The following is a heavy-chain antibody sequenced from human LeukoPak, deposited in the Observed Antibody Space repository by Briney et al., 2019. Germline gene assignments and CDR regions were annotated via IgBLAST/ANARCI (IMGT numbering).Heavy chain of an antibody. Sequence: GGSLRLSCAASGFTFSSYSMNWVRQAPGKGLEWVSYISSSSSTIYYADSVKGRFTISRDNAKNPLYLQMNSLRDEDTAVYYCARDRLPPDYGDYGAFDIWGQGTMVTVSS. CDR3: ARDRLPPDYGDYGAFDI. J-gene: IGHJ3*02. D-gene: IGHD4-17*01. CDR1: GFTFSSYS. V-gene: IGHV3-48*02. CDR2: ISSSSSTI.